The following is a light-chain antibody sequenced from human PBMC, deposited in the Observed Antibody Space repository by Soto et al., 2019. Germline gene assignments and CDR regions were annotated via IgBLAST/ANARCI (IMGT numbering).Light chain of an antibody. CDR2: AAS. CDR3: HQYNNWPWT. CDR1: QRVSTP. J-gene: IGKJ1*01. V-gene: IGKV3-15*01. Sequence: ETVMTQSPVTPSVSPVYTSTLSCTASQRVSTPFAWYQQKPGQAPRLLIYAASTRAAGVPVRFSGSGSETEFTLTIRSLQSEDFALYYCHQYNNWPWTFGQGTKVDIK.